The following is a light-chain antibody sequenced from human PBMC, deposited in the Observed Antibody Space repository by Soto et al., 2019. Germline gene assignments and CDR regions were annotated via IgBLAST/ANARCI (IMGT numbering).Light chain of an antibody. J-gene: IGLJ3*02. V-gene: IGLV2-11*01. CDR1: SSDVGGYNY. Sequence: QSALTQPRSVSGSPGQSVTISCTGTSSDVGGYNYVSWYQQHPGKAPKLMIYDVSKRPSGVPDRFSGSKSGNTASLTISGLQAEDEADYYRCSSAGTNTSVFGGGTKLTVL. CDR2: DVS. CDR3: CSSAGTNTSV.